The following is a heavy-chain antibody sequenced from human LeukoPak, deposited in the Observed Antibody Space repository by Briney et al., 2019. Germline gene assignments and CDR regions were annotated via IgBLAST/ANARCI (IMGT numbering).Heavy chain of an antibody. V-gene: IGHV1-69*01. D-gene: IGHD6-6*01. J-gene: IGHJ6*03. Sequence: SVKVSCKASGGTFSSYAISWVRQAPGQGLEWMGGIIPIFGTANYAQKFQGRVTITADESASTAYMELSSLRSEDTAVYYCARDLAARGNYYYYYMDVWGKGTTVTVSS. CDR1: GGTFSSYA. CDR2: IIPIFGTA. CDR3: ARDLAARGNYYYYYMDV.